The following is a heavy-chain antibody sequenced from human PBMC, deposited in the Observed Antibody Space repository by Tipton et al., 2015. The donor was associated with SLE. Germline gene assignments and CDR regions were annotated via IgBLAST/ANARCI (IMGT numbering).Heavy chain of an antibody. CDR1: VGAISTFY. V-gene: IGHV4-4*07. D-gene: IGHD6-25*01. Sequence: TLSLTCTVSVGAISTFYWSWIRQSAGKGLEWIGRIYSSGRTNYNPSLKSRVTLSVDTSRKQFSLKSTSVTAADTAVYYCARRGRVDAFDMWGQGTMVIVSS. CDR2: IYSSGRT. CDR3: ARRGRVDAFDM. J-gene: IGHJ3*02.